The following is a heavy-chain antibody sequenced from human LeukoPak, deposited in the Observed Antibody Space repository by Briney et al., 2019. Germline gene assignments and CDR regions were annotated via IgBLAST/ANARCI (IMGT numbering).Heavy chain of an antibody. V-gene: IGHV4-34*01. Sequence: NPSETLSLTCAVYGGSFSGYYWSWIRQPPGKGLEWIGEINHSGSTNYNPSLKSRVTISVDTSKNQFSLKLSSVTAADTAVYYCASFSGSYKNYWGQGTLVTVSS. CDR3: ASFSGSYKNY. CDR2: INHSGST. D-gene: IGHD1-26*01. CDR1: GGSFSGYY. J-gene: IGHJ4*02.